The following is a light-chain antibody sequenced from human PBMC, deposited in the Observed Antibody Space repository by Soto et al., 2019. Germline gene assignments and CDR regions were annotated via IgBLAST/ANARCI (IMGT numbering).Light chain of an antibody. CDR2: KAS. Sequence: DIQLTQSPSTLSASVGDRVTITCLASQSLYRWLAWYPQKPGQAPKLLSYKASNLQNGVPSRFSGSGSGTECTLTIPDLQPDDLATYYCHQYTAYPWTFGQGKKVEI. CDR3: HQYTAYPWT. V-gene: IGKV1-5*03. CDR1: QSLYRW. J-gene: IGKJ1*01.